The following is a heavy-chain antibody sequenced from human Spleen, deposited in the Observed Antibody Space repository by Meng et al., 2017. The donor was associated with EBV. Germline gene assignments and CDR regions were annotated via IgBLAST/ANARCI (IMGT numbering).Heavy chain of an antibody. Sequence: QGQLQGSGLGLVKSSETLSLTCTVSGASVSSNTYYWSWIRQPPGKRLEWIGNIYYSGDTKYNPSLESRVTISLHTSKNQFSLRLTSVTAADTAVYYCVREVRSGSYFNDYWGQGTLVTVSS. CDR2: IYYSGDT. CDR1: GASVSSNTYY. CDR3: VREVRSGSYFNDY. V-gene: IGHV4-61*01. J-gene: IGHJ4*02. D-gene: IGHD1-26*01.